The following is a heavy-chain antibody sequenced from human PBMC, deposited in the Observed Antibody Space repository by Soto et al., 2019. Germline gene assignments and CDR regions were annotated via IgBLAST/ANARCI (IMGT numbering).Heavy chain of an antibody. V-gene: IGHV1-58*02. CDR1: GYTFSSYA. J-gene: IGHJ4*02. Sequence: SVKVSCKASGYTFSSYAISWVRQAPGQGLEWIARIVVGSDNTNYAQKFQERLTISRDMSTNTAYMELSSLRSEDTAVYYCAAVPYYYDTSGTYFDYWGQGTLVTVSS. CDR2: IVVGSDNT. D-gene: IGHD3-22*01. CDR3: AAVPYYYDTSGTYFDY.